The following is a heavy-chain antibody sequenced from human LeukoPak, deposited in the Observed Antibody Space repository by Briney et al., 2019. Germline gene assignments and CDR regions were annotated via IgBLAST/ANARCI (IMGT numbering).Heavy chain of an antibody. CDR1: GGSISSYY. CDR2: IYYSGST. V-gene: IGHV4-59*01. J-gene: IGHJ5*02. Sequence: PSETLSLTCTVSGGSISSYYWSWIRQPPGKGLEWIGYIYYSGSTNYYPSLKSRVTISVDTSKNQFSLKLSSVTAADTAVYYCARHYKSPEITMIVVVPGSWFDPWGQGTLVTVSS. D-gene: IGHD3-22*01. CDR3: ARHYKSPEITMIVVVPGSWFDP.